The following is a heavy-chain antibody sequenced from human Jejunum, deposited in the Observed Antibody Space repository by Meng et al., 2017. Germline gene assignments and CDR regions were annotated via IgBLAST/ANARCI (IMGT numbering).Heavy chain of an antibody. V-gene: IGHV3-23*01. Sequence: GESLKISCAASGFTFSNYGMSWVRQAPGKGLEWVSRISYSGTVTDYADSVKGRCTISRDNSANRLYMELNNLRAEDTAVYYCAKRWSTSTSYYFDSWGQGTLVTVSS. CDR2: ISYSGTVT. D-gene: IGHD2-2*01. J-gene: IGHJ4*02. CDR3: AKRWSTSTSYYFDS. CDR1: GFTFSNYG.